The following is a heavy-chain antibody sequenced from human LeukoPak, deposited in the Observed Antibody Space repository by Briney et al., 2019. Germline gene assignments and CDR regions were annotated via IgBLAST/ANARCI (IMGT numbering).Heavy chain of an antibody. CDR1: GFTFSSYY. CDR2: ISSSGSAM. CDR3: ARDRETYYDILTGYYTLGDAFDI. V-gene: IGHV3-48*03. J-gene: IGHJ3*02. Sequence: PGGSLRLSCAASGFTFSSYYMSWVRQAPGKGLEWVSHISSSGSAMYYADSVKGRFTISRDNAKNTLYLQMNSLRAEDTAVYYCARDRETYYDILTGYYTLGDAFDIWGQGTMVTVSS. D-gene: IGHD3-9*01.